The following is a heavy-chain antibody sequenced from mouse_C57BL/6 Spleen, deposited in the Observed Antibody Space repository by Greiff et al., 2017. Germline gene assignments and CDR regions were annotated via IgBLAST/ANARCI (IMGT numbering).Heavy chain of an antibody. J-gene: IGHJ4*01. V-gene: IGHV1-55*01. CDR3: ARVRLGYYDFPYAMDY. CDR2: IYPGSGST. Sequence: QVQLKQPGAELVKPGASVKMSCKASGYTFTSYWITWVKQRPGQGLEWIGDIYPGSGSTNYNEKFKSKATLTVDTSSSTAYMQLSSLTSEDSAVYYCARVRLGYYDFPYAMDYWGQGTSVTVSS. CDR1: GYTFTSYW. D-gene: IGHD2-4*01.